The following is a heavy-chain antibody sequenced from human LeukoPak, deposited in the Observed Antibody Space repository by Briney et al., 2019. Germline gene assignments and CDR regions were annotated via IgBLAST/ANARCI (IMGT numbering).Heavy chain of an antibody. Sequence: GGSLRLSCAASGFTFSGYAMSWVRQAPGKGLEWVSSISGSGGSTYYADSVKGRFTISRDNSKNTLYLQMNSLRAEDTAVYYCAKDEYGPGSYYNGGFDYWGQGTLVTVSS. CDR3: AKDEYGPGSYYNGGFDY. CDR2: ISGSGGST. D-gene: IGHD3-10*01. J-gene: IGHJ4*02. CDR1: GFTFSGYA. V-gene: IGHV3-23*01.